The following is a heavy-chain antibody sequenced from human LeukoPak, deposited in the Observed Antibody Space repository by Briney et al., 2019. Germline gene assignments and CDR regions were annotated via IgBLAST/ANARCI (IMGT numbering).Heavy chain of an antibody. D-gene: IGHD3-10*01. CDR1: GYTFNTYG. V-gene: IGHV1-18*01. CDR3: AREGDGRSGEVRAFEI. CDR2: ISPYNGNT. J-gene: IGHJ3*02. Sequence: ASVKVSCKASGYTFNTYGVTWVRQAPGQGLEWMGWISPYNGNTNYAQKLQGRVTTTTDTSTSTAYMELRSLRSDDTAVYYCAREGDGRSGEVRAFEIWGQGTMVTVSS.